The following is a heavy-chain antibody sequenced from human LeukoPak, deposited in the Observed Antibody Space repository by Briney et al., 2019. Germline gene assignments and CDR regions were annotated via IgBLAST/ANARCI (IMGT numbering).Heavy chain of an antibody. CDR1: GFTFGDYA. Sequence: GGSLRLSCTASGFTFGDYAMSWVRQAPGKGVEWVGFISSKAYGGTTEYAASEKGRFTISRDASNTIAYLQINSLKTEDTAVYYCTRVPAGTGNWFDPWGQGTLVTVSS. CDR2: ISSKAYGGTT. J-gene: IGHJ5*02. CDR3: TRVPAGTGNWFDP. V-gene: IGHV3-49*04. D-gene: IGHD6-13*01.